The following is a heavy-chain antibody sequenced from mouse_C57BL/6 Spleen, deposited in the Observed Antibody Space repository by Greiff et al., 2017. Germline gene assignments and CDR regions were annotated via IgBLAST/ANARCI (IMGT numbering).Heavy chain of an antibody. Sequence: QVHVKQPGTELVKPGASVKLSCKASGYTFTSYWMHWVKQRPGQGLEWIGNINPSNGGTNYNEKFKSKATLTVDKSTSTAYMQLSSLTSEDSAVYYCARESNYVGDYWGQGTTLTVSS. D-gene: IGHD2-5*01. V-gene: IGHV1-53*01. CDR2: INPSNGGT. CDR3: ARESNYVGDY. CDR1: GYTFTSYW. J-gene: IGHJ2*01.